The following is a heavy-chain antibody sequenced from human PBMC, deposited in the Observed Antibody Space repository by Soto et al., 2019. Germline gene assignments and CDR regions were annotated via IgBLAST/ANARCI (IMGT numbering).Heavy chain of an antibody. Sequence: PGGSLRLSFSASGFRFSDYAMSWVRQAPGKGLEWVSVISESGGSTHYADSVRGRFTVSRDNSKNSLSLRMNSLRDEDTAVYFCAKRSPYSSGWYSPIFDYWGQGALVTVS. CDR3: AKRSPYSSGWYSPIFDY. CDR2: ISESGGST. V-gene: IGHV3-23*01. J-gene: IGHJ4*02. D-gene: IGHD6-13*01. CDR1: GFRFSDYA.